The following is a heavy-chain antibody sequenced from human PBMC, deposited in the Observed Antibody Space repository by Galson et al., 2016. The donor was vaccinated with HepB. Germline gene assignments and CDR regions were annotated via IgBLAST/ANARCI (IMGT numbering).Heavy chain of an antibody. Sequence: ETLSLTCTVSGGSISSGSYYWGWIRQPPGKGLEWIGEINHRGVTDYNPSLKSRVSISLDPSKSQFSLELTSVTAADTAVYYCARGQARSGFLKPRHTYNWFDSWGQGTLISVSS. CDR3: ARGQARSGFLKPRHTYNWFDS. D-gene: IGHD3-10*01. V-gene: IGHV4-39*07. CDR1: GGSISSGSYY. CDR2: INHRGVT. J-gene: IGHJ5*01.